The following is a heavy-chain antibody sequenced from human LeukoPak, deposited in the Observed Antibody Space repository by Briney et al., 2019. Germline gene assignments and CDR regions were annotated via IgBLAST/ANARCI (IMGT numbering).Heavy chain of an antibody. J-gene: IGHJ4*02. Sequence: ASETLSLTCTVSGGSITSDYWSWLRQPPGKGLEWIGYIYYSGGTKYNPSLKSRVTISVDPSKKQFSLKLSSVTAADTALYYCARGYSGYESPFDYWGQGTLVTVSS. V-gene: IGHV4-59*01. CDR1: GGSITSDY. CDR2: IYYSGGT. CDR3: ARGYSGYESPFDY. D-gene: IGHD5-12*01.